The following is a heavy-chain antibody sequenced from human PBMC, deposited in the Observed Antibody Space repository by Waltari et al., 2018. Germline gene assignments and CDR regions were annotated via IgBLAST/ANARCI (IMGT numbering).Heavy chain of an antibody. V-gene: IGHV4-59*01. Sequence: QVQLQESGPGLVKPSETLSLTCTVSGGSISSYYGSWIRQPPGKGLEWIGYIYHSGSTNNNPSLKSRVTISVDTSKNQFSLKLSSVAAADTAVYYCARGGWHYFDYWGQGTLVTVSS. CDR2: IYHSGST. D-gene: IGHD3-22*01. CDR3: ARGGWHYFDY. J-gene: IGHJ4*02. CDR1: GGSISSYY.